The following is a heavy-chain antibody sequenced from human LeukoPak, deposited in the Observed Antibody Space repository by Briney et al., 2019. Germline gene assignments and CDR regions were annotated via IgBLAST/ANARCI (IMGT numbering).Heavy chain of an antibody. CDR3: ARDGAENLDYDYVWGSYRYYWFDP. D-gene: IGHD3-16*02. J-gene: IGHJ5*02. Sequence: ASVKVSCKASGYTLTSYGFSWVRQAPGQGLEWMGWISAYNGNTNYAQKLQGRVTMTTDTSTSTAYMELRSLRSDDTAVYYCARDGAENLDYDYVWGSYRYYWFDPWGQGTLVTVSS. CDR1: GYTLTSYG. V-gene: IGHV1-18*01. CDR2: ISAYNGNT.